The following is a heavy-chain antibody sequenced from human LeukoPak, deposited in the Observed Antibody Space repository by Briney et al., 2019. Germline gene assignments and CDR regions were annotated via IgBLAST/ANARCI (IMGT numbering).Heavy chain of an antibody. D-gene: IGHD2-2*01. J-gene: IGHJ3*02. CDR1: GGSISSYY. CDR2: IYTSGST. Sequence: SETLSLTCTVSGGSISSYYWSWVRQPPGKGLEWLGYIYTSGSTNYNPSLKSRVTKSVDTSKNQFSLKLSSVTAADTAVYYCASQSDIVVVPAGAFDIWGQGTMVTVSS. CDR3: ASQSDIVVVPAGAFDI. V-gene: IGHV4-4*09.